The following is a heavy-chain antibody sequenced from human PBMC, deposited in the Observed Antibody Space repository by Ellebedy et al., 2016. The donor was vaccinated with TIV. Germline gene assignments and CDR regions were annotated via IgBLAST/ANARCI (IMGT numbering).Heavy chain of an antibody. D-gene: IGHD3-10*01. J-gene: IGHJ6*02. CDR3: ARALWFGDSFSYYGMDV. Sequence: SVKVSXXASGGTFSSYAISWVRQAPGQGLEWMGRIIPILGIANYARKFQGRVTITADKSTSTAYMELSSLRSEDTAVYYCARALWFGDSFSYYGMDVWGQGTTVTVSS. CDR1: GGTFSSYA. CDR2: IIPILGIA. V-gene: IGHV1-69*04.